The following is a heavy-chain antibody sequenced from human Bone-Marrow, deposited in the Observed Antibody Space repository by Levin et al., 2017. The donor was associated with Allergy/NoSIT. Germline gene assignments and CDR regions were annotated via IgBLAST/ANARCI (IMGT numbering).Heavy chain of an antibody. V-gene: IGHV4-61*01. Sequence: TSETLSLTCTVSGGSVSSGSYYWSWIRQPPGKGLEWIGYIYYSGSTNYNPSLKSRVTISVDTSKNQFSLKLSSVTAADTAVYYCARDYFSRGSFYGMDVWGQGTTVTVSS. CDR3: ARDYFSRGSFYGMDV. CDR2: IYYSGST. CDR1: GGSVSSGSYY. D-gene: IGHD2/OR15-2a*01. J-gene: IGHJ6*02.